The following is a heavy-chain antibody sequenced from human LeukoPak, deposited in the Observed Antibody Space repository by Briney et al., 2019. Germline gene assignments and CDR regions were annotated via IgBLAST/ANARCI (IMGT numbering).Heavy chain of an antibody. J-gene: IGHJ4*02. V-gene: IGHV4-34*01. D-gene: IGHD6-13*01. CDR1: GGSFSGYY. CDR3: ARGRDSSSWLRWRYYFDY. Sequence: PSETLSLTCAVYGGSFSGYYWSWIRQPPGKGLEWIGEINHSGSTNYNPSLESRVTISVDTSKNQFSLKLSSVTAADTAVYYCARGRDSSSWLRWRYYFDYWGQGTLVTVSS. CDR2: INHSGST.